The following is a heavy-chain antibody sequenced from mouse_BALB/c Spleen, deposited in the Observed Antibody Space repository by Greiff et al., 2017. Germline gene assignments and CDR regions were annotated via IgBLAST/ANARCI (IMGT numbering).Heavy chain of an antibody. Sequence: QVQLKESGPGLVAPSQSLSITCTVSGFSLTGYGVNWVRQPPGKGLEWLGMIWGDGSTDYNSALKSRLSISKDNSKSQVFLKMNSLQTDDTARYYCAREDWLRPFAYWGQGTLVTVSA. V-gene: IGHV2-6-7*01. CDR2: IWGDGST. D-gene: IGHD1-2*01. CDR3: AREDWLRPFAY. CDR1: GFSLTGYG. J-gene: IGHJ3*01.